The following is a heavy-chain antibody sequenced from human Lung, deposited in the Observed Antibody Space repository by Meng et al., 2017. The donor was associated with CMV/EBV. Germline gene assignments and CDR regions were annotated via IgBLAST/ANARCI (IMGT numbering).Heavy chain of an antibody. J-gene: IGHJ4*02. CDR2: VNAYNGDT. CDR1: CSTFTKYV. CDR3: ARVEVGITSGDY. Sequence: LVHAGGGANRTRASVTVSCKASCSTFTKYVITWLLQAPGQGLDWMGCVNAYNGDTNYAQTLQGRVTMTTDSSTSTAYMELRSLRSADTALYHCARVEVGITSGDYWGQGTLVTVSS. D-gene: IGHD1-26*01. V-gene: IGHV1-18*01.